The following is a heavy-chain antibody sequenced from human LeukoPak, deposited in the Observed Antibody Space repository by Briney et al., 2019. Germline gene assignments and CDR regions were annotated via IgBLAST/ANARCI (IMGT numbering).Heavy chain of an antibody. Sequence: TSETLSLTCAVFSASFSGYYWSWIRQPPGKGLEWIGSIYYSGSAYYNPSLKSLFTISVDTSKIPSSLNLSSVTAADTGVYYCARSSSSGWGFRFYPWGQGNLVTVSS. J-gene: IGHJ5*02. CDR3: ARSSSSGWGFRFYP. CDR2: IYYSGSA. CDR1: SASFSGYY. V-gene: IGHV4-34*01. D-gene: IGHD6-19*01.